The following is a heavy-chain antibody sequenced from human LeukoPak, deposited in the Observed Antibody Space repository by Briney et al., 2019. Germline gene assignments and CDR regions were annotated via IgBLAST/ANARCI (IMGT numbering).Heavy chain of an antibody. J-gene: IGHJ5*02. D-gene: IGHD3-10*01. CDR1: GFTFSSYG. CDR3: ARVDTMVRGVINWFDP. CDR2: IYYSGST. Sequence: MPGGSLRLSCAASGFTFSSYGMHWVRQAPGKGLEWIGSIYYSGSTYYNPSLNSRLTISVDTSKNQFSLRLDSVTAADTAVYYCARVDTMVRGVINWFDPWGQGTLVIVSS. V-gene: IGHV4-39*07.